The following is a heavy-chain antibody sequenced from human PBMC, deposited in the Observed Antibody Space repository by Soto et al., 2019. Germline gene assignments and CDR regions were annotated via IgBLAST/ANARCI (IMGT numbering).Heavy chain of an antibody. V-gene: IGHV5-10-1*01. Sequence: GESLKISCKGSGYSFTSYWISWVRQMPGKGLEWMGRIDPSDSYTNYSPSFQGHVTISADKSISTAYLQWSSLKASDTAMYYCASITMVRGATGYYYYGMDVWGQGTTVTFSS. CDR3: ASITMVRGATGYYYYGMDV. D-gene: IGHD3-10*01. J-gene: IGHJ6*02. CDR1: GYSFTSYW. CDR2: IDPSDSYT.